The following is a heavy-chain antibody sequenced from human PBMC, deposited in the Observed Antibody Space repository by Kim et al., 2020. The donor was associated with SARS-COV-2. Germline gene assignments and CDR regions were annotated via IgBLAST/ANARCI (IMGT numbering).Heavy chain of an antibody. Sequence: GGSLRLSCAASGFTFSSYAMHWVRQAPGKGLEWVAVISYDGSNKYYADSVKGRFTISRDNSKNTLYLQMNSLRAEDTAVYYCARGWIQLIPDYFDYWGQGTLVTVSS. CDR1: GFTFSSYA. CDR2: ISYDGSNK. J-gene: IGHJ4*02. V-gene: IGHV3-30-3*01. D-gene: IGHD5-18*01. CDR3: ARGWIQLIPDYFDY.